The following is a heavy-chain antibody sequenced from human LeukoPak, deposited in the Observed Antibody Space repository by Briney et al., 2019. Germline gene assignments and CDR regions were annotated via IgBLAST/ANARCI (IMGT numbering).Heavy chain of an antibody. D-gene: IGHD2-21*02. Sequence: GESLKISCKGSGYSFSSYWIGWVRQMPGKGLEWMGMIYPGDSDTRYSPSFQGQVTISADKSISTAYLQWSSLKASDTAMYYCARRAYCGGDCYLDYWGQGTLVAVSS. V-gene: IGHV5-51*01. CDR3: ARRAYCGGDCYLDY. CDR1: GYSFSSYW. J-gene: IGHJ4*02. CDR2: IYPGDSDT.